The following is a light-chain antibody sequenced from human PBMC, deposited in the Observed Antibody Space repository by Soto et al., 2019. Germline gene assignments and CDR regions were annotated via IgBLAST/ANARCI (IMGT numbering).Light chain of an antibody. CDR3: QSFDSSLRVYV. Sequence: QSALTQPPSVSGAPGQLVTISCTGSSSNFGAGYEVHWYKQLPGAAPTLVIFNNLNRPSGVPERFSGSKSGTSASLVISGLQAEDEADYYRQSFDSSLRVYVFGSGTKVTVL. V-gene: IGLV1-40*01. CDR2: NNL. CDR1: SSNFGAGYE. J-gene: IGLJ1*01.